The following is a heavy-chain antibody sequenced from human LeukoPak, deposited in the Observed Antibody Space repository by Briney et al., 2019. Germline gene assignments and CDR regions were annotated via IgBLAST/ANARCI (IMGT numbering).Heavy chain of an antibody. J-gene: IGHJ4*02. CDR3: AKDWSLGYGCLDY. CDR1: GFTFSKFG. CDR2: VWNDGSKN. D-gene: IGHD5-12*01. Sequence: GGSLRLSCAASGFTFSKFGMHWVRQTPGKGLECVALVWNDGSKNDYANSVKGRFTISRDNSKDTLYLLLNSLRAEDTAAYYCAKDWSLGYGCLDYWGQGTLVTVSS. V-gene: IGHV3-33*06.